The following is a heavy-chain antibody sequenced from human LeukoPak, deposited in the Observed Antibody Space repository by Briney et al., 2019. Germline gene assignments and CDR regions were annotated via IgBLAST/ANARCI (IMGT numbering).Heavy chain of an antibody. J-gene: IGHJ3*02. CDR2: IYPGDSDT. CDR1: GYSLTSYW. Sequence: GESLKISCKGSGYSLTSYWIGWVRQVPGKGLEWMGIIYPGDSDTRYSPSFQGQVTISADKSISTAYLQWSSLKASDTAMYYCARRVAAAGNDAFDIWGQGTMVTVSS. V-gene: IGHV5-51*01. D-gene: IGHD6-13*01. CDR3: ARRVAAAGNDAFDI.